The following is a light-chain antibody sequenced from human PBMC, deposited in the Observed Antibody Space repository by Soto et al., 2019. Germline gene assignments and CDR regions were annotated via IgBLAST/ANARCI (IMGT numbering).Light chain of an antibody. J-gene: IGLJ2*01. CDR2: DVS. CDR3: SSYTSSSTLYVV. Sequence: QSALTQPASVSGSPGQSITISCTGTSSDDGGYNYVSWYQQHPGKAPKLMIYDVSNRPSGVSNRFSGSKSGNTASLTISGLQAEADADYYCSSYTSSSTLYVVFGGGTKLTVL. CDR1: SSDDGGYNY. V-gene: IGLV2-14*01.